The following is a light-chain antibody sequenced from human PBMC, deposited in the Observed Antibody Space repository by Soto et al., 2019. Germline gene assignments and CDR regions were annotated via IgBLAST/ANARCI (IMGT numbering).Light chain of an antibody. CDR3: QQGYT. V-gene: IGKV1-39*01. Sequence: DIQMIQSPSSQSASVGDRVTITCRASQSISSYLNWYQQKPGKAPKLLIYAASSLQSGVPSRFSGSGSGTDFTLTISSLQPEDFATYYCQQGYTFGQGTKLEIK. CDR1: QSISSY. CDR2: AAS. J-gene: IGKJ2*01.